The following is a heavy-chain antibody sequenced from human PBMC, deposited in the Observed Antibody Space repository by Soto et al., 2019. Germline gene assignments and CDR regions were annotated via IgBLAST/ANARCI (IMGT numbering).Heavy chain of an antibody. CDR2: ISAYNGNT. V-gene: IGHV1-18*01. D-gene: IGHD5-12*01. J-gene: IGHJ6*02. CDR3: ARRGLRRPHPLNGMAV. CDR1: GYTFTSYG. Sequence: ASVKVSCKASGYTFTSYGISWVRQAPGQGLEWMGWISAYNGNTNYAQKLQGRVTMTTDTSTSTAYMELRSLRSDDTAVYYCARRGLRRPHPLNGMAVWGQGTTVTVSS.